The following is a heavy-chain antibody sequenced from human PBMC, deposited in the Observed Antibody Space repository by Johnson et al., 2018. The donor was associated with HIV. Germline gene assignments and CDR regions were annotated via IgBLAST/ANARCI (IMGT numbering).Heavy chain of an antibody. CDR2: IYSGGST. CDR3: ARGAGYEVWSGWHAFDI. D-gene: IGHD3-3*01. CDR1: GFTVSSNY. Sequence: VQLVESGGGVVQPGRSLRLSCAASGFTVSSNYMNWVRQAPGKGLEWVSVIYSGGSTYYADSVKGRFTISRDNSKNTLYLQRGSLRAEDMAVYYCARGAGYEVWSGWHAFDIWGQGTIVTVSS. J-gene: IGHJ3*02. V-gene: IGHV3-66*01.